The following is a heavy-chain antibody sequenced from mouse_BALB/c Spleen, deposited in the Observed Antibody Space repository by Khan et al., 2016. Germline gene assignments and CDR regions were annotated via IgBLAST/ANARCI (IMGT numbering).Heavy chain of an antibody. CDR2: ISYSGST. CDR3: ARSRITTGFAY. CDR1: GYSITSDYA. J-gene: IGHJ3*01. D-gene: IGHD2-4*01. V-gene: IGHV3-2*02. Sequence: VQLKESGPGLVKPSQSLSLTCTVTGYSITSDYAWNWIRQFPGNKLEWMGYISYSGSTSYHPSLKSRISITRDTSKNQFFLQLNSVTTEDTATSYCARSRITTGFAYWGQGTLVTVSA.